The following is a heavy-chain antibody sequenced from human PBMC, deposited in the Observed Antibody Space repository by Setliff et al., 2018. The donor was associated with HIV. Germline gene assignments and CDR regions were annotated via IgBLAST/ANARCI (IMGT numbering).Heavy chain of an antibody. J-gene: IGHJ6*03. V-gene: IGHV1-8*01. D-gene: IGHD6-19*01. CDR1: GYTFTSYD. CDR3: ARGLAVAGKSYYSYYYMDV. Sequence: ASVKVSCKASGYTFTSYDINWVRQATGQGLEWMGWMNPNSGNTGYARKFQGRVTMTRNTSISTAYMELSSLRSEDTAVYYCARGLAVAGKSYYSYYYMDVWGKGTTVTVSS. CDR2: MNPNSGNT.